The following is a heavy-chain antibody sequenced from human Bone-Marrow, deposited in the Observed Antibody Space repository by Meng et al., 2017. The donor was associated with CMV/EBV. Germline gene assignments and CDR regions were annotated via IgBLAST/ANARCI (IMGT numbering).Heavy chain of an antibody. CDR1: GGSFSGYY. Sequence: GSLRLSCAVYGGSFSGYYWSWIRQPPGKGLEWIGEINHSGSTNYNPSLKSRVTISVDTSKNQFPLKLSSVTAADTAVYYCARGPPRYIWGTYGMDVWGQGTTVTVSS. V-gene: IGHV4-34*01. J-gene: IGHJ6*02. CDR2: INHSGST. CDR3: ARGPPRYIWGTYGMDV. D-gene: IGHD3-16*01.